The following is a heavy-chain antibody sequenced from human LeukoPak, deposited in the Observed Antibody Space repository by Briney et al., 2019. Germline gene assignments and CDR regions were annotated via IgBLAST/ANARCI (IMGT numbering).Heavy chain of an antibody. J-gene: IGHJ4*02. CDR3: ATAPPVYLKSGSGATVFFY. CDR2: ISNNAGTI. Sequence: PGGSLRLSCAASGFTFSDHYMSWIRQAPGKGLEWVSYISNNAGTIYYADSVEGRFTISRDNAKNSLYLQMNSLRAGDTAVYYCATAPPVYLKSGSGATVFFYWGQGTLVTVSS. D-gene: IGHD1-26*01. CDR1: GFTFSDHY. V-gene: IGHV3-11*01.